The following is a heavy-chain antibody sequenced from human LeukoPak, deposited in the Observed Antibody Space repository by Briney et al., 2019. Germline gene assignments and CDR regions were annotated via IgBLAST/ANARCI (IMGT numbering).Heavy chain of an antibody. V-gene: IGHV3-23*01. CDR1: GFTFSSYA. D-gene: IGHD6-19*01. CDR3: AKTPYHSSGWYYFDY. Sequence: GSLRLSCAASGFTFSSYAMSWVRQAPGKGLEWVSAISGSGGSTYYADSVKGRFTISRGNSKNTLYLQMNSLRAEDTAVYYCAKTPYHSSGWYYFDYWGQGTLVTVSS. CDR2: ISGSGGST. J-gene: IGHJ4*02.